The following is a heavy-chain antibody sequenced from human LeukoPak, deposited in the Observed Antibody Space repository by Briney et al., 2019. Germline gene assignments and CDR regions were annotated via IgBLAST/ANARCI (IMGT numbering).Heavy chain of an antibody. D-gene: IGHD6-6*01. V-gene: IGHV3-23*01. Sequence: GGSLRLSCAASGFTFSSYAMSWVRQAPGKGLEWVSAISGSGGSTYYADSVKGRFTISRDNSKNTLYLQMNSLRAEDTAVYYCAGGYSSSSEPPYYYYGMDVWGQGTTVTVSS. CDR3: AGGYSSSSEPPYYYYGMDV. CDR2: ISGSGGST. J-gene: IGHJ6*02. CDR1: GFTFSSYA.